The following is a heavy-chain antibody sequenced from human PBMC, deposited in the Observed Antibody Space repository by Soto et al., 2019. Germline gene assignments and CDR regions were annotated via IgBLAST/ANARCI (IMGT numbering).Heavy chain of an antibody. D-gene: IGHD4-17*01. Sequence: QVQLQESGPGLVKPSETLSLTCTVSGGSISSYYWSWIRQPPGKGLEWIGYIYYSGSTNYNPSLKRRATISVDTSKHQFSLKLSSVTAADTAVYYCARRGLEVDAFDIWGQGTMVTVSS. CDR1: GGSISSYY. CDR3: ARRGLEVDAFDI. J-gene: IGHJ3*02. V-gene: IGHV4-59*08. CDR2: IYYSGST.